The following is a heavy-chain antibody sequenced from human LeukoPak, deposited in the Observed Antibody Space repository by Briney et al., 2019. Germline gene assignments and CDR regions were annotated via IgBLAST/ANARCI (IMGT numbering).Heavy chain of an antibody. CDR3: ARDRPDLVGSGHHFDY. J-gene: IGHJ4*02. CDR1: GGTFSSYA. CDR2: IIPIFGTA. D-gene: IGHD5-12*01. Sequence: SVKVSCKASGGTFSSYAISWVRQAPGQGLEWMGGIIPIFGTANYAQKFQGRVTITTDESTSTAYMELSSLRSEDTAVYYCARDRPDLVGSGHHFDYWGQGTLVTVSS. V-gene: IGHV1-69*05.